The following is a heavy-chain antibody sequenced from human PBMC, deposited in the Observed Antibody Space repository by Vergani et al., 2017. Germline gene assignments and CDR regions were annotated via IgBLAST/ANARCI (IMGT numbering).Heavy chain of an antibody. CDR3: ARGGVRDMSFDF. CDR2: INPLTRSV. Sequence: QVQLVQSGSDLRKPGASVTLSCKASGYSFVNYAINWLRQAPGHGLEWMGWINPLTRSVTYAKGFTGRFVFYLDTSVSTAYLHISSLKPEDSAVYYCARGGVRDMSFDFWGPGALVTVSS. CDR1: GYSFVNYA. D-gene: IGHD3-10*01. J-gene: IGHJ4*02. V-gene: IGHV7-4-1*02.